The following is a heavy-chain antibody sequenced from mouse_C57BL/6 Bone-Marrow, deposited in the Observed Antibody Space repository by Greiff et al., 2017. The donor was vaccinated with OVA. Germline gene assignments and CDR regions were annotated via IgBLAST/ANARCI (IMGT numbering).Heavy chain of an antibody. Sequence: EVQLKESGGGLVKPGGSLKLSCAASGFTFSDYGMHWVRQAPEKGLEWVAYISSGSSTIYYADTVKGRFTISRDNAKNTLFLQMTSLRSEDTAMYYCARRELLGYYFDYWGQGTTLTVSS. CDR1: GFTFSDYG. CDR3: ARRELLGYYFDY. CDR2: ISSGSSTI. V-gene: IGHV5-17*01. J-gene: IGHJ2*01.